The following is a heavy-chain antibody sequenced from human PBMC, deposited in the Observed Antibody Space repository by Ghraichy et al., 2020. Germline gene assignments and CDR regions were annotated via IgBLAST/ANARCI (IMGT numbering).Heavy chain of an antibody. V-gene: IGHV3-74*01. Sequence: SLSLSCAASGFSFNDYWMNWVRQAPGKGLVWVSRIKSEGRETSYADSVEGRFTISRDNAKSTLYLQMNSLRAEDTAVYYCSRGQTWGTQTPGDYWGQGTLVTVSS. CDR1: GFSFNDYW. J-gene: IGHJ4*02. CDR2: IKSEGRET. D-gene: IGHD1-14*01. CDR3: SRGQTWGTQTPGDY.